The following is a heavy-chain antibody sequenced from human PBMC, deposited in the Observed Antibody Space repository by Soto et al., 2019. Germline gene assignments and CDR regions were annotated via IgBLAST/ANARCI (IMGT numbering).Heavy chain of an antibody. CDR1: GFTFSSYW. V-gene: IGHV3-7*05. J-gene: IGHJ6*02. CDR3: ARDVVVVPAPYYYGMDV. Sequence: GGSLRLSCAASGFTFSSYWMSWVRQAPGKGLEWVANIKQDGSEKYYVDYVKGRFTIFRDNAKNSLYLQMNSLRAEDTAVYYCARDVVVVPAPYYYGMDVWGQGTTVTVSS. D-gene: IGHD2-2*01. CDR2: IKQDGSEK.